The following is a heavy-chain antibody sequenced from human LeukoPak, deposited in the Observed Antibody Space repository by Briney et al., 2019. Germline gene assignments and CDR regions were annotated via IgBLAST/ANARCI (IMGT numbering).Heavy chain of an antibody. J-gene: IGHJ4*02. V-gene: IGHV3-23*01. Sequence: GGSLRLSCAASGFTFSSYAMSWVRQAPGKGLEWVSAISGSGGSTYYADSVKGRFTISRDNSKNTLYLQMNSLRAEDTAVYYCAKDGYYYGSGSYSYWGQGTLVTVSP. D-gene: IGHD3-10*01. CDR1: GFTFSSYA. CDR3: AKDGYYYGSGSYSY. CDR2: ISGSGGST.